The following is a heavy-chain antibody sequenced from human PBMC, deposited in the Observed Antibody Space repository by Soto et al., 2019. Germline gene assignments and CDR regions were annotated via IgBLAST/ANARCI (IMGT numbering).Heavy chain of an antibody. D-gene: IGHD1-20*01. J-gene: IGHJ4*02. CDR3: ARKGVVTGFFDY. CDR2: LHLSGSA. CDR1: GGSISSNNW. Sequence: SETLSLTCAVSGGSISSNNWWSWVRQPPCKGLEWIGELHLSGSATYNPSFKSRVSISVYKSKNQFSLNLSSVSAADTAVYYCARKGVVTGFFDYWGQGTLVTVSS. V-gene: IGHV4-4*02.